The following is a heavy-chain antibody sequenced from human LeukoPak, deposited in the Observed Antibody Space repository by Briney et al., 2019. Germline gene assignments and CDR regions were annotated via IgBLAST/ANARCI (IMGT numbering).Heavy chain of an antibody. CDR3: ARVSSAAKYYYGMDV. Sequence: GGSLRLSCAASGSTFSSYSMNWVRQAPGKGLEWVSSISSSSSYIYYADSVKGRFTISRDNAKNSLYLQMNSLRAEDTAVYYCARVSSAAKYYYGMDVWGQGTTVTVSS. CDR2: ISSSSSYI. V-gene: IGHV3-21*01. CDR1: GSTFSSYS. J-gene: IGHJ6*02. D-gene: IGHD2-15*01.